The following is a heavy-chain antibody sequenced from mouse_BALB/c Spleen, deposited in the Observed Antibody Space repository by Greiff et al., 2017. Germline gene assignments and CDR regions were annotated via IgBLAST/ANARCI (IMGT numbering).Heavy chain of an antibody. Sequence: QVHVKQPGAELVRPGASVKLSCKASGYSFTGYWMNWVKQRPGQGLEWIGMIHPSDSETRLNQKFKDKATLTVDKSSITAYMQLSSPTSEDSAVYDCVYGNYDWFAYWGQGTLVTVSA. CDR1: GYSFTGYW. J-gene: IGHJ3*01. CDR2: IHPSDSET. V-gene: IGHV1S82*01. CDR3: VYGNYDWFAY. D-gene: IGHD2-10*02.